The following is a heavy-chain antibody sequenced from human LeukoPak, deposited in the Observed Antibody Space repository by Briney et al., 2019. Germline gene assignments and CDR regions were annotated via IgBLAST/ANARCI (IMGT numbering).Heavy chain of an antibody. D-gene: IGHD2-8*01. J-gene: IGHJ6*03. V-gene: IGHV3-53*01. Sequence: GGSLRLSCAASGFHVITYYMNWFRQAPGKGLEWASVIYSDFRTYYADSVKGRFTISRDNAKNSLYLQMNSLRAEDTALYYCARVVDCTNGVCYIENYYYMDVWGKGTTVTVSS. CDR1: GFHVITYY. CDR3: ARVVDCTNGVCYIENYYYMDV. CDR2: IYSDFRT.